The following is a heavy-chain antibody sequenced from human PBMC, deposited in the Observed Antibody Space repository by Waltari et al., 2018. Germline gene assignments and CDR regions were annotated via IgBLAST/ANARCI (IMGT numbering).Heavy chain of an antibody. CDR1: GGSISSSSYY. V-gene: IGHV4-39*01. J-gene: IGHJ4*02. CDR2: IYYSGST. D-gene: IGHD3-22*01. Sequence: QLQLQESGPGLVKPSETLSLTCTVSGGSISSSSYYWGWIRQPPGKGLEWIGSIYYSGSTYYNPSLKSRVTISVDTSKNQFSLKLSSVTAADTAVYYCARHPDLTMIVVGFDYWGQGTLVTVSS. CDR3: ARHPDLTMIVVGFDY.